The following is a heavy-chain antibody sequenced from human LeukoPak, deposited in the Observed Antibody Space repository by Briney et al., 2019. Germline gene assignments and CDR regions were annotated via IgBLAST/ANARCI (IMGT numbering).Heavy chain of an antibody. V-gene: IGHV3-30*09. CDR3: ATVTKVDFDY. Sequence: PGGSLRLSCAASGFTFSSYTFYWFRQAPGKGLEWVASVSVEGIGRYFPGSVEGRFAISRDDSKKSVFLQMSNVRPEDTALYFFATVTKVDFDYWGQGTLVTVSS. D-gene: IGHD4-11*01. CDR2: VSVEGIGR. J-gene: IGHJ4*02. CDR1: GFTFSSYT.